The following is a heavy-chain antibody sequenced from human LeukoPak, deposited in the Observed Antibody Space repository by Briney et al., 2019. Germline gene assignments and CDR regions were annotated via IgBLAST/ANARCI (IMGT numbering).Heavy chain of an antibody. CDR2: TSSDGGST. CDR3: AILSGNYYGY. V-gene: IGHV3-64*01. D-gene: IGHD1-26*01. J-gene: IGHJ4*02. Sequence: PGGSLRLSCAASGFTFSSYAMHWVRQAPGKGLEYVSATSSDGGSTYYANSVKGRLTISRDNSKNTLYLQMGSLRAEDMAVYYCAILSGNYYGYWGQGTLVTVSS. CDR1: GFTFSSYA.